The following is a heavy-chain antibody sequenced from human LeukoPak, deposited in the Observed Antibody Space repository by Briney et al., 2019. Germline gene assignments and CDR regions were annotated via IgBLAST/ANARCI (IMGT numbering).Heavy chain of an antibody. CDR2: IRYDATNK. V-gene: IGHV3-30*02. J-gene: IGHJ4*02. D-gene: IGHD6-13*01. CDR1: GFTFSSYD. Sequence: GGSLRLSCAASGFTFSSYDMQWVRQAPGKGLEWVAFIRYDATNKYYAESVKGRFTISRDNAKNTLYLQMNSLRAEDTAVYHCARVRGYSSRDFDYWGQGTLVTVSS. CDR3: ARVRGYSSRDFDY.